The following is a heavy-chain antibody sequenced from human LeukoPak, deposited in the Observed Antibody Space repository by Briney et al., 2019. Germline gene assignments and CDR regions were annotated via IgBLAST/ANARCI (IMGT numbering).Heavy chain of an antibody. CDR2: IIPILGIT. CDR3: AREVVEDTAMVADY. D-gene: IGHD5-18*01. Sequence: GASVKVSCKASGDTFSSYAISWVRQAPGQGLEWMGRIIPILGITNYAQKFQGRVTITADKSTSTAYMELSSLRSEDTAVYYCAREVVEDTAMVADYWGQGTLVTVSS. CDR1: GDTFSSYA. V-gene: IGHV1-69*04. J-gene: IGHJ4*02.